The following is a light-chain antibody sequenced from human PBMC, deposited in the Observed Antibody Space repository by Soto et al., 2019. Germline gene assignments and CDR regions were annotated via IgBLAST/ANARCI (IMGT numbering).Light chain of an antibody. Sequence: EIVMTQSPVTLSLSPGDTATLSCRASQSITSNLAWYQQKPGHPPRLVIYGASTRATGIPARFSGSGSGTEFTLTISNLQSEDFGVYYCQQYSSWVTFGGGTQLEIE. CDR3: QQYSSWVT. V-gene: IGKV3-15*01. CDR2: GAS. J-gene: IGKJ4*01. CDR1: QSITSN.